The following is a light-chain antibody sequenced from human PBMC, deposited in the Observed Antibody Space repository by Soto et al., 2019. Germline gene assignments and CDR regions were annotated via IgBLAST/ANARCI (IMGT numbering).Light chain of an antibody. CDR1: SSDIGGYNY. CDR3: SSYAGSNNL. V-gene: IGLV2-14*01. J-gene: IGLJ2*01. Sequence: QSALTQPASVSGSPGQSITISCTGTSSDIGGYNYVSWYQQHPGKAPKLMIYEVNNRPSGVSNRFSGSKSGNTASLTISGLQAEDEADYYCSSYAGSNNLFGGGTKLTVL. CDR2: EVN.